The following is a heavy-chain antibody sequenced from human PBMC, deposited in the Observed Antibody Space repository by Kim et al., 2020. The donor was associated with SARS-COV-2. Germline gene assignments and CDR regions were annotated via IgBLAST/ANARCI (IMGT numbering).Heavy chain of an antibody. CDR1: GFTFSSYA. V-gene: IGHV3-30*04. D-gene: IGHD4-17*01. CDR3: VRDYGDYDVEDAYGMDV. J-gene: IGHJ6*02. Sequence: GGSLRLSCAASGFTFSSYAMHWVRQAPGKGLEWVAVISYDGSNKYYVDSVKGRFTISRDNSKNTLYLQMNSLRAEDTAVYYCVRDYGDYDVEDAYGMDVWGQGTTVTVSS. CDR2: ISYDGSNK.